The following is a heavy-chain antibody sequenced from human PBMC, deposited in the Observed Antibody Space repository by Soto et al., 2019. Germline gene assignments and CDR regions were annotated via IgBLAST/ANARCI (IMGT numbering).Heavy chain of an antibody. CDR3: AGTTSHQWYYMDV. V-gene: IGHV6-1*01. D-gene: IGHD1-7*01. J-gene: IGHJ6*03. Sequence: QVQLQESGPGLVKSSQTLSLTCVISGDSVSSNSAAWNWIRLSPSRGLEWLARTYYRSRWYNDYAVSVRSRITVNPDTSKNQFSLQLTSVTPEDTAVYYCAGTTSHQWYYMDVWGKGTMVTVSS. CDR1: GDSVSSNSAA. CDR2: TYYRSRWYN.